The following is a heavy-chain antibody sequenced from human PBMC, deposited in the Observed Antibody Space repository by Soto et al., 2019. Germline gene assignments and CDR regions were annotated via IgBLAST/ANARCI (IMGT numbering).Heavy chain of an antibody. CDR1: GYTFTSYG. D-gene: IGHD4-17*01. V-gene: IGHV1-18*01. CDR3: AREGGYGDPQTNWFDP. Sequence: QVQLVQSGAEVKKPGASVKVSCKASGYTFTSYGISWVRQAPGQGLEWMGWISAYNGNTNYAQKLQGRVTMTTDIXTXRAYMERRSLRSDDTAVYYCAREGGYGDPQTNWFDPWGQGTLVTVSS. CDR2: ISAYNGNT. J-gene: IGHJ5*02.